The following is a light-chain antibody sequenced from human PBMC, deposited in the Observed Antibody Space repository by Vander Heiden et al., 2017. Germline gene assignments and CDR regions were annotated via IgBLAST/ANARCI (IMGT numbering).Light chain of an antibody. CDR3: QQYNSYPRT. J-gene: IGKJ4*01. Sequence: DIQMTQSPSTLSASVGDRVTITCRASQSIRSWLAWNQQKPGKAPKLLIYDASTLESGVPSRFSGCGSGTEFTLTITSLQPDDFATYYCQQYNSYPRTFGGGTKVEIK. V-gene: IGKV1-5*01. CDR2: DAS. CDR1: QSIRSW.